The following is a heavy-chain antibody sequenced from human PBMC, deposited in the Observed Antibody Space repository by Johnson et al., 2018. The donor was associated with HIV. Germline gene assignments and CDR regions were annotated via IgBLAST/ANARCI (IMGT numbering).Heavy chain of an antibody. CDR3: ARDRGGGSYHDAFDI. V-gene: IGHV3-30*04. D-gene: IGHD1-26*01. Sequence: QEKLVESGGGVVQPGGSLRLSCAASEFIFSSYSMHWVRQAPGKGLEWVAVISYDGHNEYYADSVEGRFTVSRDNTKNTLYLQMNSLRAEDTAVYYCARDRGGGSYHDAFDIWGQGTMVTVSS. J-gene: IGHJ3*02. CDR1: EFIFSSYS. CDR2: ISYDGHNE.